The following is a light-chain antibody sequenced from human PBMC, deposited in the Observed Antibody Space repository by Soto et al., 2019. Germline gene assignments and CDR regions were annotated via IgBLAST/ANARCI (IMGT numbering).Light chain of an antibody. V-gene: IGKV3-20*01. CDR2: GAS. Sequence: VMTQTPLSLSVAPGQPATLSCRASQSVSSYLAWYQQKPGQAPRLLIYGASSRATGIPDRFSGSGSGTDFTLTISRLEPEDFAVYYCQQYGSSPVITFGQGTRLEIK. CDR3: QQYGSSPVIT. J-gene: IGKJ5*01. CDR1: QSVSSY.